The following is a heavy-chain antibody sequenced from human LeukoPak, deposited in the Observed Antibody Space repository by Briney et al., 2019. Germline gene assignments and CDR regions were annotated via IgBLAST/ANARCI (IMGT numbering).Heavy chain of an antibody. CDR3: ARSRPPPLRHYGSGSPRDPNYYYYGMDV. Sequence: ASVKVSCKASGGTFSSYAISWVRQAPGQGLEWMGGIIPIFGTANYAQKFQGRVTITADESTSTAYMELSSLRSEDTAVYYCARSRPPPLRHYGSGSPRDPNYYYYGMDVWGQGTTVTVSS. J-gene: IGHJ6*02. V-gene: IGHV1-69*13. D-gene: IGHD3-10*01. CDR2: IIPIFGTA. CDR1: GGTFSSYA.